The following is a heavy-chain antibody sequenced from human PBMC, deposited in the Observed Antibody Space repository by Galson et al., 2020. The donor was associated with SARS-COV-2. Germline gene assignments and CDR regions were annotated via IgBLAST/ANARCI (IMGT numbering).Heavy chain of an antibody. D-gene: IGHD2-2*01. CDR1: GFTFSSYT. Sequence: TGGSLRLSCATSGFTFSSYTMNWVRQAPGKGLEFVSAISSDGGSTYYANSVKGRFTISRDNSHNTLYLQMGSLRGEDMAVYYCARVGAAIVVVPAAPPPYFYYYGMDVWGPRDHGHRLL. V-gene: IGHV3-64*01. CDR3: ARVGAAIVVVPAAPPPYFYYYGMDV. J-gene: IGHJ6*01. CDR2: ISSDGGST.